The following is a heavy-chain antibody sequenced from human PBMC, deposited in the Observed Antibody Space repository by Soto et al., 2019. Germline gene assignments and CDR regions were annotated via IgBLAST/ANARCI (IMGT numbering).Heavy chain of an antibody. D-gene: IGHD3-3*01. CDR1: GFTFSSYA. CDR2: ISGGGAST. J-gene: IGHJ4*02. Sequence: GGSLRLSCAASGFTFSSYAMNWVRQAPGKGLEWVSAISGGGASTYYADSVKGRFTISRDNSKNTLYLQINNLRADDTALYYCAKGFDFWSGPGDYWGQGTLVTVPS. CDR3: AKGFDFWSGPGDY. V-gene: IGHV3-23*01.